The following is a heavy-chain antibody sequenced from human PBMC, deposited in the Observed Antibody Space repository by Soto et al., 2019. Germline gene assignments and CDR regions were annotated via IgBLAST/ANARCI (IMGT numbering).Heavy chain of an antibody. CDR3: ARGGGNFDS. J-gene: IGHJ4*02. Sequence: QVQLQESGPGLVQPSETLSLTCTVSGVSISSYYWSWIRQTPGKGLEWIGYIYYSGNTIYNPSLKSRVTISVDTSKNQFSLNLTSVTAADTAVYYCARGGGNFDSWGQGTLVTVSS. CDR1: GVSISSYY. CDR2: IYYSGNT. V-gene: IGHV4-59*01.